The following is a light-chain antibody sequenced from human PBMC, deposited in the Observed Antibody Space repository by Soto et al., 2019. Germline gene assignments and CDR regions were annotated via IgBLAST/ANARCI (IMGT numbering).Light chain of an antibody. V-gene: IGKV3-20*01. CDR2: AAS. Sequence: EIALAQSPGTLSLSPGERATISCRASQSVFNNYLAWYQQKPGQAPRLLIYAASSRATDIPDRVSGIGSVTPFSIAISRLLPEDSSVYYGNKYGMSHPITFGKGTRVDI. J-gene: IGKJ5*01. CDR3: NKYGMSHPIT. CDR1: QSVFNNY.